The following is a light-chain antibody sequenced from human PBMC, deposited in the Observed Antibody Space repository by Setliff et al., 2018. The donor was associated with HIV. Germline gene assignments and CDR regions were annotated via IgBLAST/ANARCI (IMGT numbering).Light chain of an antibody. CDR3: SSYAGSNTPYV. V-gene: IGLV2-8*01. CDR2: EVN. Sequence: QSVLTQPPSASGSPGQSVTISCTGTSSDVGGHDYVSWYQQHPGKAPKLMIHEVNKRPSGVPDRFSGSKSDNTASLTVSGLQAEDEADYYCSSYAGSNTPYVFGTGTRSPS. J-gene: IGLJ1*01. CDR1: SSDVGGHDY.